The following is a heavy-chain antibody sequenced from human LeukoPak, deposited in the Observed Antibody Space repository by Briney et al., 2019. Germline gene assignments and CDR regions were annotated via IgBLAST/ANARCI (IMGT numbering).Heavy chain of an antibody. CDR2: IYSGGST. Sequence: GGSLRLSCAASGFTVSSNYMSWVRQAPGKGLEWVSVIYSGGSTYYADSVKGRFTISRDNSKNTLYLQMNSLRAEDTAVYYCASTYGSGSYPDAFDIWGQGTMVTVSS. CDR1: GFTVSSNY. D-gene: IGHD3-10*01. V-gene: IGHV3-53*01. CDR3: ASTYGSGSYPDAFDI. J-gene: IGHJ3*02.